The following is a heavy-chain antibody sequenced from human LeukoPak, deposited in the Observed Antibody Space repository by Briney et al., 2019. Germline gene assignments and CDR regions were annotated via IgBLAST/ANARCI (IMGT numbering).Heavy chain of an antibody. CDR1: GFTFSFFG. V-gene: IGHV3-30*18. CDR2: VSYDGITQ. J-gene: IGHJ4*02. D-gene: IGHD3-22*01. CDR3: AKNLGEYYDSSGYSPFDY. Sequence: GGSLRLSCAASGFTFSFFGMHWVRHAPGKGLEWVAVVSYDGITQYYADSVKGRFTISRDNSKNTLYLQMNSLRAEDTAVYYCAKNLGEYYDSSGYSPFDYWGQGTLVTVSS.